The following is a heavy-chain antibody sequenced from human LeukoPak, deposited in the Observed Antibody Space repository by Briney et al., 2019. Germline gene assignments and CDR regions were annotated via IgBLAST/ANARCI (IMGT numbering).Heavy chain of an antibody. D-gene: IGHD6-19*01. J-gene: IGHJ6*03. CDR3: AREGSGWYGSVGYYYYMDV. Sequence: VASVKVSCKASGYTFTSYGISWVRRAPGQGLEWMGWISAYNGNTNYAQKLQGRVTMTTDTSTSTAYMELRSLRSDDTAVYYCAREGSGWYGSVGYYYYMDVWGKGTTVTVSS. V-gene: IGHV1-18*01. CDR2: ISAYNGNT. CDR1: GYTFTSYG.